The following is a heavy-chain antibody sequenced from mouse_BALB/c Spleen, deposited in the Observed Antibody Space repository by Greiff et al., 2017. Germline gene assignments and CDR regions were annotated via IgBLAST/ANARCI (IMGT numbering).Heavy chain of an antibody. CDR1: GFTFSSFG. CDR3: ARSAHYYGYEFAY. J-gene: IGHJ3*01. D-gene: IGHD2-2*01. V-gene: IGHV5-17*02. CDR2: ISSGSSTI. Sequence: EVKVVESGGGLVQPGGSRKLSCAASGFTFSSFGMHWVRQAPEKGLEWVAYISSGSSTIYYADTVKGRFTISRDNPKNTLFLQMTSLRSEDTAMYYCARSAHYYGYEFAYWGQGTLVTVSA.